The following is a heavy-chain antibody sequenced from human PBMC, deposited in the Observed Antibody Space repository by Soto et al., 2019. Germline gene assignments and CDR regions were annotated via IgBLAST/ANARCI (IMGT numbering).Heavy chain of an antibody. CDR3: AHSVVAGLGYYFDY. CDR2: IYWNDDK. D-gene: IGHD6-19*01. J-gene: IGHJ4*02. CDR1: GFSLSSTRVA. Sequence: QITLKESGPTLVKPTQTLTLTCTFSGFSLSSTRVAVGWIRQPPGKALEWLALIYWNDDKRYSPFLKSRLTITNHTXXNHVVLTMTNMDPVDTATYYCAHSVVAGLGYYFDYWGQGTLVTVSS. V-gene: IGHV2-5*01.